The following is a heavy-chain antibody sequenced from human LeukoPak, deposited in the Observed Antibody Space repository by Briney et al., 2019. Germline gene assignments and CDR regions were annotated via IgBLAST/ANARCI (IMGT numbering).Heavy chain of an antibody. CDR1: GGSISSYY. CDR3: ARYCSSTSCYNDFDY. D-gene: IGHD2-2*02. J-gene: IGHJ4*02. Sequence: PSETLSLTCTVSGGSISSYYWSWIRQPPGKGLEWIGYIYYSGSTNYNPSLKSRVTISVDTSKNQFSLKLSSVTAADTAVYYCARYCSSTSCYNDFDYWGQGTLVTVSS. CDR2: IYYSGST. V-gene: IGHV4-59*01.